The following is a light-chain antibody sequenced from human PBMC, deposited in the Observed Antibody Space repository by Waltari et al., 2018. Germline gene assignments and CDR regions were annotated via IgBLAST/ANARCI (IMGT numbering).Light chain of an antibody. CDR3: QQSYSTPYMYT. Sequence: IQMTQSPSSLSASVGDRVTITCRASQSISSYLNWYQQKPGKAPKLLIYAASSLQSGVPSRCSGSGSGTDFTLTISSLQPEDFATYYCQQSYSTPYMYTFGQGTKLEIK. CDR2: AAS. V-gene: IGKV1-39*01. J-gene: IGKJ2*01. CDR1: QSISSY.